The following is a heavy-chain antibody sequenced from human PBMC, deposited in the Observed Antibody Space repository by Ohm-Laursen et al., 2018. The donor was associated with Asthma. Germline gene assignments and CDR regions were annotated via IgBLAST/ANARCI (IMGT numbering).Heavy chain of an antibody. V-gene: IGHV1-3*01. D-gene: IGHD1-7*01. J-gene: IGHJ4*02. CDR3: ARAQGITGTFDY. Sequence: SVKVSCKASGYTFTSYAMHWVRQAPGQRLEWMGWINAGNGNTKYSQKFQGRVTITRDTSASTAYMELSSLRSEDTAVYYCARAQGITGTFDYWGQGTLVTVSS. CDR1: GYTFTSYA. CDR2: INAGNGNT.